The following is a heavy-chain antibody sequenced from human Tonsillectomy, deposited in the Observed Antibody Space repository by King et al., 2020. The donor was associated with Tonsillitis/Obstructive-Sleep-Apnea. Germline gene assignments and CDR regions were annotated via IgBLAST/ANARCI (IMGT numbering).Heavy chain of an antibody. CDR3: ARGEIGSGTYYYYYMDV. J-gene: IGHJ6*03. CDR2: IYPGDSAT. CDR1: GYSFTSYW. V-gene: IGHV5-51*01. D-gene: IGHD3-10*01. Sequence: VQLVESGAEVKKPGESLKISCKGSGYSFTSYWIGWVRQMPGKGLEWMGIIYPGDSATSYSPSFQGQVTISADKSISTAYLQWSSLKASDTAMYYCARGEIGSGTYYYYYMDVWGKGTTVTVSS.